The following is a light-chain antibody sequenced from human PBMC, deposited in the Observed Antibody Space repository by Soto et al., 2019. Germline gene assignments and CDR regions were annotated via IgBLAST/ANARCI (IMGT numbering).Light chain of an antibody. Sequence: QSALTQPASVSGSPGQSITISCTGTNSDVGSYNLVSWYQQHPDKAPQLIIYEGSKRTSGISNRFSASKSGNTASLTISGLQAEAEADYYSCSYAGSRTFGVVLGGGTKVTGL. CDR3: CSYAGSRTFGVV. J-gene: IGLJ2*01. V-gene: IGLV2-23*03. CDR2: EGS. CDR1: NSDVGSYNL.